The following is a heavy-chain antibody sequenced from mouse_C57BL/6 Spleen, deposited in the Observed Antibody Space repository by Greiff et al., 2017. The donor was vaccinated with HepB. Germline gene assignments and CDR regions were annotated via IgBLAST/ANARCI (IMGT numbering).Heavy chain of an antibody. V-gene: IGHV5-4*01. CDR2: ISDGGSYT. Sequence: EVQLVESGGGLVKPGGSLKLSCAASGFTFSSYAMSWVRQTPEKRLEWVATISDGGSYTYYPDNVKGRFTISRDNAKNNLYLQMSHLKSEDTAMYYCASGSSYVGYFDVWSTGTTVTVSS. J-gene: IGHJ1*03. D-gene: IGHD1-1*01. CDR3: ASGSSYVGYFDV. CDR1: GFTFSSYA.